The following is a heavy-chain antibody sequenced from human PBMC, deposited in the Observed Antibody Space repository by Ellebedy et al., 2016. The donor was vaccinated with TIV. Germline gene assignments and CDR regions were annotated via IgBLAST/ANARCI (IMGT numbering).Heavy chain of an antibody. D-gene: IGHD3-10*01. V-gene: IGHV3-21*01. Sequence: GESLKISXAASGFTFSSYSMNWVRQAPGKGLEWVSSISSSSSYIYYADSVKGRFTISRDNAKNSLYLQMNSLRAEDTAVYYCARGVGYGSGSYYLGYFDYWGQGTLVTVSS. CDR1: GFTFSSYS. CDR3: ARGVGYGSGSYYLGYFDY. J-gene: IGHJ4*02. CDR2: ISSSSSYI.